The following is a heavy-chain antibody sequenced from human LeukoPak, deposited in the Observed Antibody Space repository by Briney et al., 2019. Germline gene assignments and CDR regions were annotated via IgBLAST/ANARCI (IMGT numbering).Heavy chain of an antibody. D-gene: IGHD5-12*01. CDR3: ARGPSGYHNT. J-gene: IGHJ4*02. CDR1: GFTFSSYA. V-gene: IGHV3-30*14. CDR2: ISYDGSNK. Sequence: GGSLRLSCAASGFTFSSYAMHWVRQAPGKGLEWVAVISYDGSNKYYADSVKGRFTISRDNSKNPLYLQMNSLRAEDTAVYYCARGPSGYHNTGGQGTLVTVSS.